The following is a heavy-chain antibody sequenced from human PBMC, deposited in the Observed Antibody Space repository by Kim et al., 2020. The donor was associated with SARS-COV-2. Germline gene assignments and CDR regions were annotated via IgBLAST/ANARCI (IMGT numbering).Heavy chain of an antibody. D-gene: IGHD2-21*02. J-gene: IGHJ4*02. CDR1: GFTFNTYS. CDR2: ITSSSHHI. V-gene: IGHV3-21*06. CDR3: GRDTANCGGDCYPSLVDY. Sequence: GGSLRLSCKASGFTFNTYSMNWVRQAPGKGLEWVSSITSSSHHINYAGSVKGRFTISRDNAKNSLYLHMNSLRAEDTAVYYCGRDTANCGGDCYPSLVDYWGQGTLVTVSS.